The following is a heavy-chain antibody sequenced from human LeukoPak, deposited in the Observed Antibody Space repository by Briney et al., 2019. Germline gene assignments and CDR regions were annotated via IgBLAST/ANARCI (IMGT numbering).Heavy chain of an antibody. CDR2: ISAYNGNT. V-gene: IGHV1-18*01. Sequence: ASVKVSCEASGYTFTSYDINWVRQATGQGLEWMGWISAYNGNTNYAQKLQGRVTMTTDTSTSTAYMELRSLRSDDTAVYYRARGNYDFWSGYSAYYFDYWGQGTLVTVSS. CDR3: ARGNYDFWSGYSAYYFDY. CDR1: GYTFTSYD. D-gene: IGHD3-3*01. J-gene: IGHJ4*02.